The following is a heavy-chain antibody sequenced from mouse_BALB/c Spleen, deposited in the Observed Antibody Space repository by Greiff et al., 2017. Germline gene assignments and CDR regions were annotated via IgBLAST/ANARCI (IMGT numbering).Heavy chain of an antibody. J-gene: IGHJ1*01. V-gene: IGHV5-17*02. CDR1: GFTFSSFG. D-gene: IGHD1-2*01. CDR2: ISSGSSTI. Sequence: EVMLVESGGGLVQPGGSRKLSCAASGFTFSSFGMHWVRQAPEKGLEWVAYISSGSSTIYYADTVKGRFTISRDNPKNTLFLQMTSLRSEDTAMYYCERDCGQYGYVDVGGAGTTDTVSS. CDR3: ERDCGQYGYVDV.